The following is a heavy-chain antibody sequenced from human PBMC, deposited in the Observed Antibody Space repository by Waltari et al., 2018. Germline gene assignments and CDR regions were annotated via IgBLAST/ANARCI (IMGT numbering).Heavy chain of an antibody. CDR3: ATGVLVLRYFDWTTPYY. D-gene: IGHD3-9*01. CDR1: GYTLTELS. V-gene: IGHV1-24*01. J-gene: IGHJ4*02. CDR2: FVPEDGET. Sequence: QVQLVQSGAEVKKPGASVKVSCKVSGYTLTELSMHWVRQAPGKGLEWMGGFVPEDGETIYAQKFQGRVTMTEDTATDTAYMELSSLRSEDTAVYYCATGVLVLRYFDWTTPYYWGQGTLVTVSS.